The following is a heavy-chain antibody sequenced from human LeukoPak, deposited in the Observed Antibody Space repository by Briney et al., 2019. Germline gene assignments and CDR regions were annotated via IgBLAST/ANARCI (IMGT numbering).Heavy chain of an antibody. D-gene: IGHD6-13*01. CDR2: IIPILGIA. J-gene: IGHJ5*02. CDR3: AGLRIAAAGTVYWFDP. CDR1: GATFTSYA. V-gene: IGHV1-69*04. Sequence: GASVKLSCTASGATFTSYAISWVRQAPGQGLEWMGRIIPILGIANYAQKFQGRVTITADKSTSTAYMELSSLRSEDTAVYYCAGLRIAAAGTVYWFDPWGQGTLVTVSS.